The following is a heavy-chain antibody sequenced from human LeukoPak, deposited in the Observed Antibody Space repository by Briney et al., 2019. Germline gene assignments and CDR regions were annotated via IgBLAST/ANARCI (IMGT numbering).Heavy chain of an antibody. CDR2: IRSKAYGGTT. V-gene: IGHV3-49*04. CDR3: TRAAAGTFFDLGAFRD. Sequence: GGSLRLSCTASGFTFGDYAMSWVRQAPGKGLEWVGFIRSKAYGGTTEHAASVKGRFTISRDDSKSIAYLQMNSLKTEDTAAYYCTRAAAGTFFDLGAFRDWGQGTLVTVSS. D-gene: IGHD6-13*01. J-gene: IGHJ4*02. CDR1: GFTFGDYA.